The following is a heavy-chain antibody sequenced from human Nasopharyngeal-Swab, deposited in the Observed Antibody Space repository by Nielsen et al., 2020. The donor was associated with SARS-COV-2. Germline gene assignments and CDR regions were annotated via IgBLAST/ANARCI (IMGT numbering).Heavy chain of an antibody. CDR1: GYTFTSYY. CDR2: INPSGGST. D-gene: IGHD4-17*01. Sequence: ASVKVSCKASGYTFTSYYMQWVRQAPGQGLEWMGIINPSGGSTSYAQKLQGRVTMTRDTSTSTVYMELSSLRSEDTAVYYCARAEMRTTVTTYWNYWGQGTLVTVSS. V-gene: IGHV1-46*01. CDR3: ARAEMRTTVTTYWNY. J-gene: IGHJ4*02.